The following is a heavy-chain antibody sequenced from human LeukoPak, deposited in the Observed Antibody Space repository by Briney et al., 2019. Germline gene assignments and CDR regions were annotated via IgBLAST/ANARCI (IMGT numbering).Heavy chain of an antibody. Sequence: PGGSLRLSCAASGFTVSSNYMSWVRQAPGKGLEWVSVIYSGGSTYYADSMKGRFTISRDNSKNTLYLQMNSLRAEDTAVYYCARGNYYDSSGLLDYRGQGTLVTVSS. V-gene: IGHV3-66*01. D-gene: IGHD3-22*01. J-gene: IGHJ4*02. CDR2: IYSGGST. CDR3: ARGNYYDSSGLLDY. CDR1: GFTVSSNY.